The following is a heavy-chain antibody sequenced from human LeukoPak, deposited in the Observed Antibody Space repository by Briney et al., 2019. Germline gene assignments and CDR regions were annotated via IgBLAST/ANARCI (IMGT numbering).Heavy chain of an antibody. CDR3: ARRYENYDFWSGPLTTEYYFDY. Sequence: GASVKVSCKASGYTFTSYGISWVRQAPGQGLEWMGWVSAYNGNTNYAQKFQGRVTMTTDTSTSTAYMELRSLRSDDTAVYYCARRYENYDFWSGPLTTEYYFDYWGQGTLVTVSS. D-gene: IGHD3-3*01. V-gene: IGHV1-18*01. J-gene: IGHJ4*02. CDR2: VSAYNGNT. CDR1: GYTFTSYG.